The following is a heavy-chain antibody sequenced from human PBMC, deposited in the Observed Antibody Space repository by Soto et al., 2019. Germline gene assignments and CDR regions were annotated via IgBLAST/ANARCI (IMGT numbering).Heavy chain of an antibody. CDR1: GGSISSYY. CDR3: ASSVDTAMVTIWFDP. J-gene: IGHJ5*02. CDR2: IYYSGST. V-gene: IGHV4-59*12. D-gene: IGHD5-18*01. Sequence: SETLSLTCTVSGGSISSYYWSWIRQPPGKGLEWIGYIYYSGSTNYNPSLKSRVTISVDTSKNQFSLKLSSVTAADTAVYYCASSVDTAMVTIWFDPWGQGTLVTVSS.